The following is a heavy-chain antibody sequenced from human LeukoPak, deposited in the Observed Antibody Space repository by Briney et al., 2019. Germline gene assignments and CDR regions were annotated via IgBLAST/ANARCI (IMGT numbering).Heavy chain of an antibody. D-gene: IGHD2-8*01. J-gene: IGHJ4*02. V-gene: IGHV3-7*01. Sequence: GGSLRLSCAASGFIFTDYWMNWVRQAPGKGLEWVANIKQNGSEKDYVDSVKGRFTISRDNARNSVYLQMNSLRVGDTAVYYCADPGVGFWGQGTLVTVSS. CDR1: GFIFTDYW. CDR2: IKQNGSEK. CDR3: ADPGVGF.